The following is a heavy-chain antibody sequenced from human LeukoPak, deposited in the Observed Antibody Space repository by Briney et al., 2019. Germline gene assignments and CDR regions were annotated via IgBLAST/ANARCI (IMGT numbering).Heavy chain of an antibody. Sequence: PGGPLRLSCAASGFTFTNYGMSWVRQAPGKGLQWVSSISGSGGRTYYADSVKGRFTISRDNAKNSLYLQMNSLRAEDTAVYYCARGDFAYWGQGTLVTVSS. D-gene: IGHD2-21*01. V-gene: IGHV3-23*01. CDR2: ISGSGGRT. J-gene: IGHJ4*02. CDR1: GFTFTNYG. CDR3: ARGDFAY.